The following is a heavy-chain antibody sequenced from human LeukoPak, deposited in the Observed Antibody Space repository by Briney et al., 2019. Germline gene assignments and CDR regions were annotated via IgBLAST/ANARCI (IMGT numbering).Heavy chain of an antibody. CDR2: IDPSGGST. CDR3: ARSRPHCSGGSCYSGVRSEFDY. CDR1: GYTFTSYY. D-gene: IGHD2-15*01. Sequence: ASVKVSCTASGYTFTSYYMHWVRQAPGQRLEWMGIIDPSGGSTSYAQKFQGRVTMTRDTSTSTVYMELSSLRSEDTAVYYCARSRPHCSGGSCYSGVRSEFDYWGQGTLVTVSS. V-gene: IGHV1-46*01. J-gene: IGHJ4*02.